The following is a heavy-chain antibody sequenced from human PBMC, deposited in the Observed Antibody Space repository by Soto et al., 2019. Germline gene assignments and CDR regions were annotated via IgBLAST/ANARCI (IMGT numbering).Heavy chain of an antibody. Sequence: PSETLSLTCAVYGGSFTGNNWWSWLRQPTGQVLECVEEIYRTGSNYYNPSLNRRVIISVDTSKHHFPMQLSSVTAADTAFYYCARMSAAGSLHSFDYWGQGTLVTVSS. CDR3: ARMSAAGSLHSFDY. V-gene: IGHV4-4*02. D-gene: IGHD6-13*01. CDR2: IYRTGSN. J-gene: IGHJ4*02. CDR1: GGSFTGNNW.